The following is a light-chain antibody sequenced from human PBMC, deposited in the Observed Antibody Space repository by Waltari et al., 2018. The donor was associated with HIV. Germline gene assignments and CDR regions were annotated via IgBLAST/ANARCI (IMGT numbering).Light chain of an antibody. V-gene: IGKV4-1*01. Sequence: IVMTQSPDSLAVSLGGGARINGKSSQSVLYSSNNKNYLAWYQQKPGQPPKLLFYWASTRDSGVPDRFSGSGSGTDFTLTIASLQAEDVAVYFCQQYYSSPLTFGRGTRVEFK. J-gene: IGKJ4*01. CDR1: QSVLYSSNNKNY. CDR2: WAS. CDR3: QQYYSSPLT.